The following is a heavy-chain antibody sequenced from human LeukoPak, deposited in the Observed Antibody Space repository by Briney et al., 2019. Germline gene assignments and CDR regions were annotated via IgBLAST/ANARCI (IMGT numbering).Heavy chain of an antibody. CDR3: AGGITGTTGFDY. V-gene: IGHV4-34*01. Sequence: SETLSLTCAVYGGSFSGYYWSWIRQPPGKGLEWIGEINHSGSTNYNPSLKSRVTISVDTFKNQFSLKLSSVTAADTAVYYCAGGITGTTGFDYWGQGTLVTVSS. CDR1: GGSFSGYY. D-gene: IGHD1-7*01. J-gene: IGHJ4*02. CDR2: INHSGST.